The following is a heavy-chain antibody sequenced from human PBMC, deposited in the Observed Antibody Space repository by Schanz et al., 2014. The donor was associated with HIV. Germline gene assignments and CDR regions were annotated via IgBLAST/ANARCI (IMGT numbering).Heavy chain of an antibody. CDR2: ISYDGRNK. V-gene: IGHV3-30*18. Sequence: QVQLAESGGGVVRPGRSLRLSCAASGFTFDSFGMHWVRQAPGKGLEWVAVISYDGRNKYQAASVKGRFTISRDNSKNTLYLQMNTLRAEDTAVYYCAKPEYDTSGNSQSHFDYWGQGTLVTVSS. CDR3: AKPEYDTSGNSQSHFDY. J-gene: IGHJ4*02. CDR1: GFTFDSFG. D-gene: IGHD3-22*01.